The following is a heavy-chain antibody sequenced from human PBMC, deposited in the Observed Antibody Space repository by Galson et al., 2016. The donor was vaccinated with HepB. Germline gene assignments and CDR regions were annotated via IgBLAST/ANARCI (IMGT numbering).Heavy chain of an antibody. CDR2: IDWDNDK. Sequence: PALVKPTQTLTLTCTFSGFSLNTAGMCVSWIRQPPGKALQWLARIDWDNDKYYSTSLKTRLTISKDTSKNQVVLTMTNIDPVDTATYYCARVVYSTMAFDIWGQGTTVTVSS. CDR1: GFSLNTAGMC. D-gene: IGHD5-18*01. J-gene: IGHJ3*02. V-gene: IGHV2-70*11. CDR3: ARVVYSTMAFDI.